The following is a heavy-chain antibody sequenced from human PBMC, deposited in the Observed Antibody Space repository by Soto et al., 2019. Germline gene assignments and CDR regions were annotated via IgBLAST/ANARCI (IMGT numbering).Heavy chain of an antibody. CDR3: ARESGGATATLDYYYFYMDV. D-gene: IGHD5-12*01. CDR1: GDSFNDYN. CDR2: INPNSGVT. J-gene: IGHJ6*03. V-gene: IGHV1-2*04. Sequence: QVQLVQSGAEVRKPGASVTVSCRSSGDSFNDYNIHWVRQARGQGLEWMGWINPNSGVTKYAQKFQGLVSMTRDTSIRTVYTQLSRLRSDDTAVYYCARESGGATATLDYYYFYMDVWGTGTTVTVSS.